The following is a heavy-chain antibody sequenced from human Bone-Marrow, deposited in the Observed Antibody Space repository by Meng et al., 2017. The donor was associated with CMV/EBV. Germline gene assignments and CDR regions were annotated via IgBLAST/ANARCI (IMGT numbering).Heavy chain of an antibody. CDR1: GFTFSSYE. CDR2: IDSSGSVI. D-gene: IGHD3-22*01. Sequence: GESLKISCAACGFTFSSYEMHWVRQAPGKGLEWLSHIDSSGSVIYYTDSVKGRFAISRDNAKNSLYLQMNSLRAEDTAVYYCARADYYDTSGYHYLDYWGQGTLVTVSS. J-gene: IGHJ4*02. CDR3: ARADYYDTSGYHYLDY. V-gene: IGHV3-48*03.